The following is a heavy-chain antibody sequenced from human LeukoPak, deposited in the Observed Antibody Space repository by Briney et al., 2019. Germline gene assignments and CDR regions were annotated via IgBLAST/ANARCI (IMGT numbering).Heavy chain of an antibody. D-gene: IGHD3-22*01. CDR3: ASWDSSFFDY. CDR1: GYSISSGYY. J-gene: IGHJ4*02. V-gene: IGHV4-38-2*02. CDR2: IYHSGST. Sequence: SETLSFTCTVSGYSISSGYYWGWIRQPPGKGLEWIGSIYHSGSTYYNPSLKSRVTISVDTSKNQFSLKLSSVTAADTAVYYCASWDSSFFDYWGQGTLVTVSS.